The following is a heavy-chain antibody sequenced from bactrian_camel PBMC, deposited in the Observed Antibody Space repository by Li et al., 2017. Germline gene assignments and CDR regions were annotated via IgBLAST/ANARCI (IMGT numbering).Heavy chain of an antibody. CDR1: RPPPTSGYC. Sequence: VQLVESGGGSVQSGGSLRLSCASSRPPPTSGYCMAWFRQSPGKEREGVASVGTSTTNTIYAESVKGRFTISRDNTKNTMYLQMNNLKPEDTAMYFCAAASPPFLGAWYSTTRYNYWGQGTQVTVS. CDR2: VGTSTTNT. CDR3: AAASPPFLGAWYSTTRYNY. D-gene: IGHD2*01. V-gene: IGHV3S63*01. J-gene: IGHJ4*01.